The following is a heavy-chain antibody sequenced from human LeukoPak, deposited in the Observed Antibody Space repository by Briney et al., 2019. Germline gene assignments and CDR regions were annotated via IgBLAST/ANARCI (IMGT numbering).Heavy chain of an antibody. CDR3: ARKVPEGIRRDYFDY. CDR1: GGSISSSTFS. Sequence: SETLSLTCTVSGGSISSSTFSWGWIRQPPGKGLEWIGIIYNSGSTYYNPSLKSRVTVSVDTSKNQFSLRLSSVTAADTAVYYCARKVPEGIRRDYFDYWGQGTLVTVSS. J-gene: IGHJ4*02. CDR2: IYNSGST. V-gene: IGHV4-39*01. D-gene: IGHD1-14*01.